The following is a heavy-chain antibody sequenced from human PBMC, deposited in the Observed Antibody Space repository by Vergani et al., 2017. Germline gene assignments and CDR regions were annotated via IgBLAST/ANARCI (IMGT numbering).Heavy chain of an antibody. V-gene: IGHV4-34*02. CDR3: ASRRPRLNLGSKSNAGTFDS. CDR1: GGSLSGYF. D-gene: IGHD3-10*01. Sequence: QVHLQQRGAGVLKPSETLSLTCGVIGGSLSGYFWSWIRQSPGRGLERIGEITAIGSAKYSPSATSRVTISVATSRGEFTLTVTSVTAADTGLYFCASRRPRLNLGSKSNAGTFDSWGQGTLVTVSS. CDR2: ITAIGSA. J-gene: IGHJ4*02.